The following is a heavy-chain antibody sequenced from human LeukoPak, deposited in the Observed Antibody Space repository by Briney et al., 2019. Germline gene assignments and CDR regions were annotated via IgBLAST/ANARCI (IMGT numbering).Heavy chain of an antibody. CDR3: ATEGTLEVVEPAAKYY. Sequence: PGGSLRLSCAASGFTFSSYSMDWVRQAPGKGLEWVSSISSSSSYIYYADSVKGRFTISRDNAKNSLYLQMNSLRAEDTAVYYCATEGTLEVVEPAAKYYWGQGTLVTVSS. D-gene: IGHD2-2*01. V-gene: IGHV3-21*01. CDR2: ISSSSSYI. CDR1: GFTFSSYS. J-gene: IGHJ4*02.